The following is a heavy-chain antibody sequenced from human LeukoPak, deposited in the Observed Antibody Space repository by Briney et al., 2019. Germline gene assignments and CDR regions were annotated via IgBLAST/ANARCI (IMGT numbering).Heavy chain of an antibody. D-gene: IGHD1-26*01. V-gene: IGHV5-51*01. J-gene: IGHJ4*02. Sequence: ESLKISCKGSGYSFTSYWIGWVRQMPGKSLEWMGIIYPGDSDTRYSPSFQGQVTISADKSISTAYLQWSSLKASDTAMYYCARQSNWEWELIDYWGQGTLVTVSS. CDR3: ARQSNWEWELIDY. CDR2: IYPGDSDT. CDR1: GYSFTSYW.